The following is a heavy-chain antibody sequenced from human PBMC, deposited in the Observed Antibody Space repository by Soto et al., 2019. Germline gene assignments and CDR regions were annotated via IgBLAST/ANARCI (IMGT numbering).Heavy chain of an antibody. V-gene: IGHV3-49*04. CDR2: IRSKAYGGTT. J-gene: IGHJ6*02. Sequence: HPXGSLSLSFTASGLTFGDYSMSGVRQAPGKGLEWVGFIRSKAYGGTTEYAASVKGRFTISRDDSKSIAYLQMNSLKTEDTAVYYCTRERPDYYDSSGYYYVPFWYYYYGMDVWGQGTTVTVSS. CDR1: GLTFGDYS. CDR3: TRERPDYYDSSGYYYVPFWYYYYGMDV. D-gene: IGHD3-22*01.